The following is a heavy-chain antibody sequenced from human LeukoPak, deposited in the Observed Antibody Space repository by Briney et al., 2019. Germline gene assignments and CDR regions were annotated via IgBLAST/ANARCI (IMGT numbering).Heavy chain of an antibody. CDR3: ARDLLIIAAAGTFDY. CDR2: ISSSSSYI. V-gene: IGHV3-21*01. CDR1: GFTFSSYS. Sequence: GGSLRLSCAASGFTFSSYSMNWVRQAPGKGLEWVSSISSSSSYIYYADSVKGRFTISRDNAKNSLYLQMNSLRAEDTAVYYCARDLLIIAAAGTFDYWGRGTMVTVSS. D-gene: IGHD6-13*01. J-gene: IGHJ4*02.